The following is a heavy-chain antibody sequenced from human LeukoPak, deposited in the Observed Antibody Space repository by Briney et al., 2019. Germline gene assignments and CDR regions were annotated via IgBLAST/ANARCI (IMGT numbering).Heavy chain of an antibody. CDR1: GYTFTGYY. D-gene: IGHD3-9*01. CDR3: AGAVSRYFDWLSRPDY. J-gene: IGHJ4*02. CDR2: INPNSGGT. Sequence: ASVKVSCKASGYTFTGYYMHWVRQAPGQGLEWMGWINPNSGGTNYAQKFQGRVTMTRDTSISTAYMELSRLRSDDTAVYYCAGAVSRYFDWLSRPDYWGQGTLVTVSS. V-gene: IGHV1-2*02.